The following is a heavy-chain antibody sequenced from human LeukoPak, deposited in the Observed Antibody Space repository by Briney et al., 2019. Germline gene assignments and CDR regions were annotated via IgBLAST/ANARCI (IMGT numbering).Heavy chain of an antibody. V-gene: IGHV3-21*01. CDR3: APFSAVTHYYFDY. CDR2: ISPDSGYI. D-gene: IGHD6-13*01. Sequence: GGSLRLSCAASGFTFSSHSLRWVRQAPGKGLEWVSSISPDSGYIYYADSVKGRFTISTDNAENSLFLQMHSLGAEDTAVYYCAPFSAVTHYYFDYWGQGTLVTVSS. J-gene: IGHJ4*02. CDR1: GFTFSSHS.